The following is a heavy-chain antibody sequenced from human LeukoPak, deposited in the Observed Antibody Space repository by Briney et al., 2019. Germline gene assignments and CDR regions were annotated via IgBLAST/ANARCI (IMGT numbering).Heavy chain of an antibody. CDR2: ISGSGGST. CDR3: AKGRDYYGSGTYDY. V-gene: IGHV3-23*01. Sequence: GGSLRLSCAASGFTFSRYAMSWVRQAPGKGLEWVSAISGSGGSTYYADSVKGRFTISRDNSKNTLYLQMNSLRAEDTAVYYCAKGRDYYGSGTYDYWGQGTLVTVSS. J-gene: IGHJ4*02. D-gene: IGHD3-10*01. CDR1: GFTFSRYA.